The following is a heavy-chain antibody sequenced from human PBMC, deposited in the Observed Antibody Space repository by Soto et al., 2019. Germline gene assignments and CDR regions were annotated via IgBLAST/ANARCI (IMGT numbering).Heavy chain of an antibody. CDR2: IDSAGDA. V-gene: IGHV3-13*01. CDR1: GFTFSSHA. J-gene: IGHJ5*02. CDR3: ARGGIWGVSWNWFDT. Sequence: EVQLVESGGGLVQPGGSLRLSCAASGFTFSSHAMHWVRQVTGKGLEWVSGIDSAGDAKYPASVKGRFTISRENAKNSLHLQMNSLRAGDTAVYYCARGGIWGVSWNWFDTWGQGTLVTVSS. D-gene: IGHD3-10*01.